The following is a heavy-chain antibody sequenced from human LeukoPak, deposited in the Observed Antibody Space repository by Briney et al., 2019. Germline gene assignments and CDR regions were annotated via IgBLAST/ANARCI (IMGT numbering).Heavy chain of an antibody. Sequence: GGSLRLSCAASGFTFSSYAMHWVRQAPGKGLEWVANVNQDGSEKHYVDSVKGRFTISRDNAKNSLYLQMNSLRAEDTAVYYCAREEGIDGSGYYYVLGYWGQGTLVTVSS. CDR1: GFTFSSYA. J-gene: IGHJ4*02. CDR2: VNQDGSEK. V-gene: IGHV3-7*01. CDR3: AREEGIDGSGYYYVLGY. D-gene: IGHD3-22*01.